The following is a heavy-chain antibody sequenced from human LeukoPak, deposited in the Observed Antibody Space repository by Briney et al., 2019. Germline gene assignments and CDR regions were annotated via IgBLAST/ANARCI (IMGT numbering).Heavy chain of an antibody. CDR1: GFTFSSYS. CDR3: ARVDGPTVFVYYLDF. J-gene: IGHJ4*02. CDR2: ISSSSSYI. V-gene: IGHV3-21*01. D-gene: IGHD3-10*02. Sequence: PGGSLRLSCAASGFTFSSYSMNWVRQAPGKGLEWVSSISSSSSYIYYADSVKGRFTVSRDNAKSSMFLQMESLRVEDTAKYYCARVDGPTVFVYYLDFWGQGTLATVSS.